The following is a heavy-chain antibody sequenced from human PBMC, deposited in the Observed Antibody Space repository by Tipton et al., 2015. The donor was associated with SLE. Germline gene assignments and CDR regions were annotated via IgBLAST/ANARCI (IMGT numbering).Heavy chain of an antibody. CDR2: INHSGST. D-gene: IGHD6-13*01. V-gene: IGHV4-34*01. CDR1: GGSFSGYY. CDR3: ARGIAAAGGDY. Sequence: TLSLTCAVYGGSFSGYYWSWIRQPPGKGLEWIGEINHSGSTNYNPSLKSRVTISVDTSKNQFSLKLSSVTAADTAVYYCARGIAAAGGDYWGQGTLVTVSS. J-gene: IGHJ4*02.